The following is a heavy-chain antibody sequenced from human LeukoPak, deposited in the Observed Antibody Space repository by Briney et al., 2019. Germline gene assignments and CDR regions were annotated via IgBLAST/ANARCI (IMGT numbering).Heavy chain of an antibody. CDR3: ARDQGLLARQIGY. CDR1: GGSISSSVYY. V-gene: IGHV4-39*07. D-gene: IGHD6-6*01. Sequence: PSETLSLTCTVSGGSISSSVYYWVWIRQPPGKGLEWIGNIYYTGNTYYNPSLKGRVTISVDTSNNQFSLQLSSVTAADTAVYYCARDQGLLARQIGYWGQGTLVTVSS. CDR2: IYYTGNT. J-gene: IGHJ4*02.